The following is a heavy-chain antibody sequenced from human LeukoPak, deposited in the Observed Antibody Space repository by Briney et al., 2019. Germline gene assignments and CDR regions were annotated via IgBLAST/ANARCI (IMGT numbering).Heavy chain of an antibody. CDR3: AKAAMYSNRWTPFDD. Sequence: GGSLRLSCTASGFTFSSYSMNWVRQAPGKGLEWVSSISSSSNYIYYADSAKGRFTISRDNAKNSLYLQMNSLRAEDTAVYYCAKAAMYSNRWTPFDDWGQGTLVTVSS. CDR2: ISSSSNYI. V-gene: IGHV3-21*01. CDR1: GFTFSSYS. J-gene: IGHJ4*02. D-gene: IGHD2/OR15-2a*01.